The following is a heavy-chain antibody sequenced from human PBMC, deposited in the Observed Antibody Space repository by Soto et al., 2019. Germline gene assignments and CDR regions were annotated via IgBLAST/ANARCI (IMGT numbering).Heavy chain of an antibody. CDR3: ARDEGWDCSGGSCYPGGHY. Sequence: PSETLSLTCTVSGGSVSSGSDYWSWIRQPPGKGLEWIGYIYYSGRINYNPSLKSRVTISVDTSKNQFSLKLSSVTAADTVVYYCARDEGWDCSGGSCYPGGHYWGQGTLVTVSS. CDR1: GGSVSSGSDY. CDR2: IYYSGRI. V-gene: IGHV4-61*01. J-gene: IGHJ4*02. D-gene: IGHD2-15*01.